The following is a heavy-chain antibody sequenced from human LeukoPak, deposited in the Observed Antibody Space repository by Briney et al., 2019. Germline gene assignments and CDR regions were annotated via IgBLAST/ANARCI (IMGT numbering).Heavy chain of an antibody. J-gene: IGHJ4*02. CDR1: GGSISSGGYY. CDR2: IYYSGST. Sequence: SGTLSLTCTVSGGSISSGGYYWSWIRQHPGKGLEWIGYIYYSGSTYYNPSLKSRVTISVDTSKNQFSLKLSSVTAADTAVYYCARPDSSGYYYDYWGQGTLVTVSS. CDR3: ARPDSSGYYYDY. D-gene: IGHD3-22*01. V-gene: IGHV4-31*03.